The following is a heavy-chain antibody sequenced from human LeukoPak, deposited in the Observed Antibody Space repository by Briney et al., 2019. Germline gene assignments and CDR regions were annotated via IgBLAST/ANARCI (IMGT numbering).Heavy chain of an antibody. CDR1: GGSISSYY. CDR2: IYYSGST. J-gene: IGHJ5*02. Sequence: SETLSLTCTVSGGSISSYYWSWLRQPPGKGLEWIGYIYYSGSTNYNPSLKSRVTIPVDTSKNQFSLKLSSVTAADTAVYYCARDDPLGSNWFDPWGQGTLVTVSS. CDR3: ARDDPLGSNWFDP. V-gene: IGHV4-59*01.